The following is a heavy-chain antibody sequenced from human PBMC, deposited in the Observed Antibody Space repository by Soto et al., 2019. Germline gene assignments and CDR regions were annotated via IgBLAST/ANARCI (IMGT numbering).Heavy chain of an antibody. J-gene: IGHJ5*02. CDR1: GFTFSSYA. CDR2: ISYDGRKK. CDR3: ARQDHSGSGWFDT. Sequence: QVQLVESGGGVVQPGRSLRLSCAASGFTFSSYALHWVRQAPGKGLEWAAGISYDGRKKYYADSMKGRFTFSRDNSKNALYLKMNSLRADDTAVYYCARQDHSGSGWFDTWGQGTLVTVSS. V-gene: IGHV3-30*04. D-gene: IGHD3-22*01.